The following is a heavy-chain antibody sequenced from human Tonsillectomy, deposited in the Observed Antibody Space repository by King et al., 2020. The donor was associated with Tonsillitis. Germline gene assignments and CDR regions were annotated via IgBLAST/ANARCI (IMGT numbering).Heavy chain of an antibody. D-gene: IGHD3-22*01. Sequence: HVQLVESGGGVVQPGGSLRLSCAASGFTFSTYGMHWVRQAPGKGLEWVAFIRSDGSNKYYADSVKGRFAISRDNSKNTLYLQRNSLRAEDTAVYYCAKAMTYYYDSSGYSGEYFQHWGQGTLVTVSS. CDR2: IRSDGSNK. V-gene: IGHV3-30*02. CDR1: GFTFSTYG. J-gene: IGHJ1*01. CDR3: AKAMTYYYDSSGYSGEYFQH.